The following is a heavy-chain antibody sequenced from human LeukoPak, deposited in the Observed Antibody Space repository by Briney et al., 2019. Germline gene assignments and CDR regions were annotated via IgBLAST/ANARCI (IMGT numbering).Heavy chain of an antibody. V-gene: IGHV1-69*13. CDR3: ARGHSLVATDVYYFDY. D-gene: IGHD5-12*01. Sequence: SVKVSCKASGGTFSSYASSWVRQAPGQGVEWMGGIIPIFGTANYAQKFQGRVTITADESTSTAYMALSSLRSEDTAVYYCARGHSLVATDVYYFDYWGQGTLVTVSS. CDR2: IIPIFGTA. CDR1: GGTFSSYA. J-gene: IGHJ4*02.